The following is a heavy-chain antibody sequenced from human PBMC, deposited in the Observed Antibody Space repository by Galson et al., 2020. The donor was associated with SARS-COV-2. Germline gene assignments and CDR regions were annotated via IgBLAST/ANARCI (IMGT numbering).Heavy chain of an antibody. CDR1: GFTFSSSA. D-gene: IGHD2-21*01. J-gene: IGHJ4*02. V-gene: IGHV3-23*01. CDR2: IGNRGGTT. CDR3: AKDPLWFGEQDY. Sequence: GESLKISCAASGFTFSSSAMGWVRQAPGKGLEWVSGIGNRGGTTYYSVSVKGRFTISRDNSKNTLYLQMDSLRPDDTAVYYCAKDPLWFGEQDYWGQGALVTVSS.